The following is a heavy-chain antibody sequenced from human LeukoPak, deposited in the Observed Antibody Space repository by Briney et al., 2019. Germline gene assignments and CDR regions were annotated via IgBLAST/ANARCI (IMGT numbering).Heavy chain of an antibody. D-gene: IGHD3-16*01. CDR2: ISSSSSYI. CDR1: GFTFSSYS. Sequence: GGSLRLSYAASGFTFSSYSMNWVRQAPGKGLEWVSSISSSSSYIYYADSVKGRFTISRDNAKNSLYLQMNSLRAEDTAVYYCARMGDYYYYYMDVWGKGTTVTVSS. V-gene: IGHV3-21*01. CDR3: ARMGDYYYYYMDV. J-gene: IGHJ6*03.